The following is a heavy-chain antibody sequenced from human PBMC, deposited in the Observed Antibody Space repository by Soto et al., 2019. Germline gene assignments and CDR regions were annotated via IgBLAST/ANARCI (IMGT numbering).Heavy chain of an antibody. CDR3: ARVGERRSYSRSSDYYYCGMDV. CDR2: TYYRSKWYN. CDR1: GDIVTSNSAA. Sequence: SQTLSLTCTISGDIVTSNSAAWNWIRQSPSRGLEWLGRTYYRSKWYNDYAVSVKSRITINPDTSKNQFSLQLNSVAPVATAVYYCARVGERRSYSRSSDYYYCGMDVWGHVTTVTVSS. V-gene: IGHV6-1*01. D-gene: IGHD6-6*01. J-gene: IGHJ6*02.